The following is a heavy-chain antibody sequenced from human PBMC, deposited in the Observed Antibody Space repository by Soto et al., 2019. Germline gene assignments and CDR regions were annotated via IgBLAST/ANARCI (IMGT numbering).Heavy chain of an antibody. V-gene: IGHV6-1*01. CDR1: GDSVSSNSAA. CDR3: ARDRGPIAAAGRRTKDWFDP. CDR2: TYYRSKWYN. D-gene: IGHD6-13*01. J-gene: IGHJ5*02. Sequence: SQTLSLTCAISGDSVSSNSAAWNWIRQSPSRGLEWLGRTYYRSKWYNDYAVSVKSRITINPDTSKNQFSLQLNSVTPEDTAVYYCARDRGPIAAAGRRTKDWFDPWGQGTLVTVSS.